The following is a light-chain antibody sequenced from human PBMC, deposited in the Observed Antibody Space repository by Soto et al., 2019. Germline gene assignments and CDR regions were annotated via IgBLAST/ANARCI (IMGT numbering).Light chain of an antibody. V-gene: IGLV2-8*01. CDR1: SSDIGGYNY. Sequence: QSALTQPPSASGSPGQSVTISCTGTSSDIGGYNYVSWYQQHPGKAPKLIIYEVSKRPSGVPDRFSGSKSGNTASLTVSGLQAEDEADYYCCSFAGSPWVFGGGTKLTVL. CDR2: EVS. CDR3: CSFAGSPWV. J-gene: IGLJ3*02.